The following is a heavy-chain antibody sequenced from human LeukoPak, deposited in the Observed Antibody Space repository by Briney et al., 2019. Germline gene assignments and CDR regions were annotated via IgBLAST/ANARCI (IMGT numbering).Heavy chain of an antibody. CDR2: IYTSGST. Sequence: SETLSLTCAVSGASISSGSYSWSWIRQPPGKGLEWIGRIYTSGSTNYNPSLKSRVTMSVDTSKNQFSLKLSSVTAADTAVYYCARDGGSGGLLHFDYWGQGTLVTVSS. CDR1: GASISSGSYS. D-gene: IGHD2-15*01. V-gene: IGHV4-61*02. CDR3: ARDGGSGGLLHFDY. J-gene: IGHJ4*02.